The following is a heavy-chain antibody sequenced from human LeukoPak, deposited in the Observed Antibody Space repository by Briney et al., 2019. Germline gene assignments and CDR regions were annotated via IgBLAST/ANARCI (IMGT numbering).Heavy chain of an antibody. V-gene: IGHV4-59*08. J-gene: IGHJ5*02. CDR1: GGSISSYY. Sequence: PSETLSLTCTVSGGSISSYYWSWIRQPPGKGLEWIGYIYYSGSTNYNPSLKSRVTISVDTSKNQFSLKLSSVTAADTAVYYCARVVGSRSAWFDPWGQGTLVTVSS. D-gene: IGHD2-15*01. CDR3: ARVVGSRSAWFDP. CDR2: IYYSGST.